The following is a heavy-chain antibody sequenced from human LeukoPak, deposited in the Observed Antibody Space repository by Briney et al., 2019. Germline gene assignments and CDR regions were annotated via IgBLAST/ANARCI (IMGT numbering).Heavy chain of an antibody. J-gene: IGHJ4*02. D-gene: IGHD1-26*01. Sequence: GASVKVSCKASGGTFSSYAISWVRQAPGQGLEWMGRIIPIFGTANYAQKFQGRVTITTDESTSTAYMELSSLRSEDTAVYYCASYAWELHGVFDYWGQGTLVTVSS. CDR1: GGTFSSYA. V-gene: IGHV1-69*05. CDR2: IIPIFGTA. CDR3: ASYAWELHGVFDY.